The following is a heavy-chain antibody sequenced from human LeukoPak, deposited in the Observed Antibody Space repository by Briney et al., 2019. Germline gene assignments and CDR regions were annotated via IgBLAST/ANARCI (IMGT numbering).Heavy chain of an antibody. J-gene: IGHJ4*02. CDR1: GFSFSSDG. V-gene: IGHV3-23*01. Sequence: GGSLRLSCVASGFSFSSDGMSWVRQAPGRGLEWVSGTLGGAGSTYYADSVKGRFTISRDNSKNTLYLQMNSLRAEDTAVYYCAHGTVYQLDYWGQGTLVTVSS. D-gene: IGHD2-2*01. CDR2: TLGGAGST. CDR3: AHGTVYQLDY.